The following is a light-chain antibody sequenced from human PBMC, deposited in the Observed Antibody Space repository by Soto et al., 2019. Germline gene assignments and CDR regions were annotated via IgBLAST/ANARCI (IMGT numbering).Light chain of an antibody. Sequence: DIQMTQSPSILSASVGDRVTITCRASQSVSTWMAWYQQKPGKAPKLLIFEASTLQGGVPSRFSGSGSETEFTLTISGLQPDDFATYYCLQDYNYPRTFGQGTKVDIK. CDR1: QSVSTW. J-gene: IGKJ1*01. CDR3: LQDYNYPRT. CDR2: EAS. V-gene: IGKV1-5*01.